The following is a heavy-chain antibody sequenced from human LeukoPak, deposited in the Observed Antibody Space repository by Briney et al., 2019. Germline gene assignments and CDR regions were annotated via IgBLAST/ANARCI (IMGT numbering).Heavy chain of an antibody. D-gene: IGHD1-1*01. Sequence: RGSLRLSCAASGFTFRNAWMSGVRQAPGKELEWVGRIKSKTDGGTIDYAAPVKGRFTISRDDSKNTLYLQMNSLKTEDTAVYYCTTDRRDWNPRDWGQGTLVTVSS. J-gene: IGHJ4*02. V-gene: IGHV3-15*01. CDR3: TTDRRDWNPRD. CDR2: IKSKTDGGTI. CDR1: GFTFRNAW.